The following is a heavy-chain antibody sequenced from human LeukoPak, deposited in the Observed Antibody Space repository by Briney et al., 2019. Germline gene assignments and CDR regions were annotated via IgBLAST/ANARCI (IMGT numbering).Heavy chain of an antibody. J-gene: IGHJ4*02. CDR2: ISVSGSYT. CDR3: ARARDSSGFSSLDY. D-gene: IGHD3-22*01. V-gene: IGHV3-11*05. CDR1: GFTFSDYY. Sequence: GGSLRLSCAASGFTFSDYYMSWIRQAPGKGLEWISYISVSGSYTNYADSVKGRFTISRDNAKNSLYLQMISLRAEDTALYYCARARDSSGFSSLDYWGQGTLVTVSS.